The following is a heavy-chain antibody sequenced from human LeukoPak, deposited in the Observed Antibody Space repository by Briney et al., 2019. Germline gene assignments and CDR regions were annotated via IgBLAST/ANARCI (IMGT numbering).Heavy chain of an antibody. D-gene: IGHD3-10*01. J-gene: IGHJ5*02. CDR3: ARVGSGSKFDP. Sequence: VASVKVSCKASGYTFTSYAMHWVRQAPGQRFEWMGWINAGNGNTKYSQKFQGRVTITRDTSASTAYMELSSLRSEDTAVYYCARVGSGSKFDPWGQGTLVTVSS. CDR1: GYTFTSYA. V-gene: IGHV1-3*01. CDR2: INAGNGNT.